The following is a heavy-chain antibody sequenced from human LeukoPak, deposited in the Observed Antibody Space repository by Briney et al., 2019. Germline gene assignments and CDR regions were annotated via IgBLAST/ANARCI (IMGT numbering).Heavy chain of an antibody. CDR3: AREKAPSVVVVAAPLDY. J-gene: IGHJ4*02. CDR2: INPNSGGT. D-gene: IGHD2-15*01. V-gene: IGHV1-2*04. CDR1: GYTFTGYY. Sequence: ASVKVSCKASGYTFTGYYMHWARQAPGQGLEWMGWINPNSGGTNYAQKFQGWVTMTRDTSISTAYMELSRLRSDDTAVYYCAREKAPSVVVVAAPLDYWGQGTLVTVSS.